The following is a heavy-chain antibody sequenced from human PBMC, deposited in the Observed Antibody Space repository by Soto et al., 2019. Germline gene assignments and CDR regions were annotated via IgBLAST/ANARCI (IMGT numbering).Heavy chain of an antibody. V-gene: IGHV1-8*02. CDR1: ACTFTSYD. J-gene: IGHJ5*02. D-gene: IGHD1-1*01. Sequence: ASVKVSCKASACTFTSYDINWVRQATGQGLEWMGWMNPNSGNTGYAQKFQGRVTMTRNPSISKAHIELNNLRSEATAVYYCARGEVQASTDNGFDPWGQGTLVTVPS. CDR2: MNPNSGNT. CDR3: ARGEVQASTDNGFDP.